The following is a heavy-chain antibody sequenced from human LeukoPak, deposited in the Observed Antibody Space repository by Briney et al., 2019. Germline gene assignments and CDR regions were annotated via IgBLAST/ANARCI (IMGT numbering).Heavy chain of an antibody. V-gene: IGHV4-59*01. J-gene: IGHJ4*02. CDR1: GVSISSYY. CDR3: ARLGQWLVGAYFDY. Sequence: NSSETLSLTCTVSGVSISSYYWSWIRQPPGKGLEWIGYIYYSGSTNYNPSLKSRVTISVDTSKNQFSLKLSSVTAADTAVYYCARLGQWLVGAYFDYWGQGTLVTVSS. D-gene: IGHD6-19*01. CDR2: IYYSGST.